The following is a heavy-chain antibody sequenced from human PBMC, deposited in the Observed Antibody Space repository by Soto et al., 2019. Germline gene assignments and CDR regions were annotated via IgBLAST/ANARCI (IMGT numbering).Heavy chain of an antibody. CDR3: AKGRRLGGAYYFDY. D-gene: IGHD5-12*01. CDR2: ISWNSGSI. J-gene: IGHJ4*02. CDR1: GFTFDDYA. V-gene: IGHV3-9*01. Sequence: GGSLRLSCAASGFTFDDYAMHWVRQAPGKGLEWVSGISWNSGSIGYADSVKGRFTISRDNAKNSLYLQMNSLRAEDTALYYCAKGRRLGGAYYFDYWGQGTLVTVSS.